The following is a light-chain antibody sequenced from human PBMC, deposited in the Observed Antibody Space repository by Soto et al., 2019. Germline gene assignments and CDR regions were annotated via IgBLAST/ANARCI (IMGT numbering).Light chain of an antibody. CDR2: GAS. Sequence: EIVLTQSPGTLSLSPGERATLSCRVSQSVSSSYLAWYQQKPGQAPRLLIYGASSRATGIPDRFSGSGSGTDFTLTISRLEPEDFAVYYCQQYGSSPQTFGQGTKVE. CDR3: QQYGSSPQT. CDR1: QSVSSSY. J-gene: IGKJ1*01. V-gene: IGKV3-20*01.